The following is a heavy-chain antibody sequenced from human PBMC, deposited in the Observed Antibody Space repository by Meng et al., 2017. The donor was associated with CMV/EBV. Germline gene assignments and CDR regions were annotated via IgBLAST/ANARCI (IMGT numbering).Heavy chain of an antibody. CDR1: GFTFSSYE. J-gene: IGHJ6*02. D-gene: IGHD3-10*01. CDR2: INHSGST. V-gene: IGHV4-34*01. Sequence: GSLRLSCAASGFTFSSYEMNWVRQAPGKGLEWIGEINHSGSTNYNPSLKSRVTISVDTSKNQFSLKLSSVTAADTAVYYCARGLYYGSGSYYTKGYYYYYGMDVWGQGTTVTVSS. CDR3: ARGLYYGSGSYYTKGYYYYYGMDV.